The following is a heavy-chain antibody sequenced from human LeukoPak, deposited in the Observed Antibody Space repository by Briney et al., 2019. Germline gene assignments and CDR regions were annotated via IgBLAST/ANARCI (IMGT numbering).Heavy chain of an antibody. Sequence: PGGSLRLSCAASGFTFRSYGMHWIRQAPGKGLEGVAVISDEGSKKHYADSVKGRFSTSRDNSKNTLFLQMNSLRDEDTAVYYCAKEGCGGDCFDYWGQGTLVTVSS. D-gene: IGHD2-21*01. CDR2: ISDEGSKK. V-gene: IGHV3-30*18. J-gene: IGHJ4*02. CDR1: GFTFRSYG. CDR3: AKEGCGGDCFDY.